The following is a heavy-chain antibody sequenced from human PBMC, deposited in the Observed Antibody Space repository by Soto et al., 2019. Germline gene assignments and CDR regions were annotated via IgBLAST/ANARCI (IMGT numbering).Heavy chain of an antibody. V-gene: IGHV1-2*02. CDR2: INPNSGGT. Sequence: ASVKVSCKASGYTFTGYYMHWVRQAPGQGLEWMGWINPNSGGTNYAQKFQGRVTMTRDTSISTAYMELSRLRSDDTAVYYCAVHRRGPSCSGGTCYLFDCWGQGTLGIVSS. CDR1: GYTFTGYY. CDR3: AVHRRGPSCSGGTCYLFDC. J-gene: IGHJ4*02. D-gene: IGHD2-15*01.